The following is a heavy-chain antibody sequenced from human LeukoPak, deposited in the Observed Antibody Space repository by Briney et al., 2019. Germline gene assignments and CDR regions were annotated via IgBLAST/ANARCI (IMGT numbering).Heavy chain of an antibody. Sequence: ASVKVSCKASGFTFSGYYMHWVRQAPGQGPEWMGWIHPNSGGTKYAQNFQGRVTMTRDTSITTAYMELSSLTADDTAVYYCARGDIYWDYWGQGTQVTVSS. V-gene: IGHV1-2*02. D-gene: IGHD2-15*01. CDR1: GFTFSGYY. J-gene: IGHJ4*02. CDR3: ARGDIYWDY. CDR2: IHPNSGGT.